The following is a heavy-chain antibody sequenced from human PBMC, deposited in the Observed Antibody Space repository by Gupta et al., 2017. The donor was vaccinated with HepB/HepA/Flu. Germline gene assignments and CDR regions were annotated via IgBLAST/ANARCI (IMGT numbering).Heavy chain of an antibody. CDR1: GYTLTELS. J-gene: IGHJ6*03. Sequence: QVQLVQSGAEVKKPGASVKVSCKVSGYTLTELSMHWVRQAPGKGLEWMGGFDPEDGETIYAQKFQGRVTMTEETSTDTAYMELSRLRSEDTAVYYCATSGYYREYYYMDVWGKGTTVTVSS. D-gene: IGHD3-3*01. V-gene: IGHV1-24*01. CDR3: ATSGYYREYYYMDV. CDR2: FDPEDGET.